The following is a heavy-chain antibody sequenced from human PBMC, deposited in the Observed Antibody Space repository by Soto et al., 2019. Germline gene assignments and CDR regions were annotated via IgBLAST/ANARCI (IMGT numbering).Heavy chain of an antibody. Sequence: ASVKVSCKASGYTFTSYGISWVRQAPGQGLEWMGWISAYNGNTNYAQKLQGRVTMTTDTSTSTAYMELRSLGSDDTAVYYCARKLGGSYSSPFDYWGQGTLVTVSS. D-gene: IGHD1-26*01. CDR3: ARKLGGSYSSPFDY. J-gene: IGHJ4*02. CDR1: GYTFTSYG. V-gene: IGHV1-18*01. CDR2: ISAYNGNT.